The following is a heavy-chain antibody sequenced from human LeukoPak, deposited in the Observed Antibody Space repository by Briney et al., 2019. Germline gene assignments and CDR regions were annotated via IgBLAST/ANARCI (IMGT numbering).Heavy chain of an antibody. V-gene: IGHV5-51*01. CDR3: ARLGYYYDSSGYPVEYFQH. CDR2: IYPGDSDT. J-gene: IGHJ1*01. D-gene: IGHD3-22*01. Sequence: GESLKISCKGSGYSFTSYWIGCVRQMPGKGLEWMGIIYPGDSDTRYSPSLQGQVTISADKSISTAYLQWSSLKASDTAMYYCARLGYYYDSSGYPVEYFQHWGQGTLVTVSS. CDR1: GYSFTSYW.